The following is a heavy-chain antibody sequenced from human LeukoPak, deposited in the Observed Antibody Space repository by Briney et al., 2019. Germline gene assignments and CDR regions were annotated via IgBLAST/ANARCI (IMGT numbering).Heavy chain of an antibody. V-gene: IGHV3-23*01. Sequence: GGSLRHSCAASGFTFSSYAMTWVRQAPGKGLEWVSGISDSGGSTSYADSVRGRFTISRDNSKNTLYLQMNSLRGEDTALYSCAKRGYDTGTYYAFDVWGQGTMVTVSS. CDR1: GFTFSSYA. D-gene: IGHD1-26*01. J-gene: IGHJ3*01. CDR2: ISDSGGST. CDR3: AKRGYDTGTYYAFDV.